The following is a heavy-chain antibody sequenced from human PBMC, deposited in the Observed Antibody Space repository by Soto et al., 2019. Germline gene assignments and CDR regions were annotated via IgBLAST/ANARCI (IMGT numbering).Heavy chain of an antibody. J-gene: IGHJ4*02. V-gene: IGHV3-23*01. CDR2: ISGSGGST. CDR1: GFTFSSYA. CDR3: VTGKVSSTSWICS. D-gene: IGHD6-13*01. Sequence: PGGSLRLSCAASGFTFSSYAMSWVRQAPGKGLEWVSAISGSGGSTYYADSVKGRFTISRDNSKNTLYLQMNSLRAKDKAIYYCVTGKVSSTSWICSWGRENMVPFSA.